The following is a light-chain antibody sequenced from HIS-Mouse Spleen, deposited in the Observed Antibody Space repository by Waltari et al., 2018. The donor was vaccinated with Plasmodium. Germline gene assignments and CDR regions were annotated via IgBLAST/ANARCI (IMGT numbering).Light chain of an antibody. Sequence: SYELTQPPSVSVSPGQTASITCSGDKLGDNYACWYQQEPGQSPVLVIDQDSKRPSGIPERFSGSNSGNTATLTISGTQAMDEADYYCQAWDSSTAVFGGGTKLTVL. J-gene: IGLJ3*02. CDR3: QAWDSSTAV. CDR2: QDS. V-gene: IGLV3-1*01. CDR1: KLGDNY.